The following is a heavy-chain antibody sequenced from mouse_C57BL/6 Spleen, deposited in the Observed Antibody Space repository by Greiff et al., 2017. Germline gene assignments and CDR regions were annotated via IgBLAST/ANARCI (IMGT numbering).Heavy chain of an antibody. Sequence: QVQLQQPGAELVKPGASVKMSCKASGYTFTSYWITWVKQRPGQGLEWIGDIYPGSGSTNYNEKFKSKATLTVDTSSSTAYMQLSSLTSEDSAVYYCAKVNNNKGGAMDYWGQGTSVTVSS. V-gene: IGHV1-55*01. D-gene: IGHD1-3*01. CDR3: AKVNNNKGGAMDY. CDR1: GYTFTSYW. CDR2: IYPGSGST. J-gene: IGHJ4*01.